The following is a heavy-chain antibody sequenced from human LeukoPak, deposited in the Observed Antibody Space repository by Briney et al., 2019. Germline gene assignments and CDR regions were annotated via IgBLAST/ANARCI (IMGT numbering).Heavy chain of an antibody. J-gene: IGHJ4*02. D-gene: IGHD2-8*01. CDR1: GFIFSTYA. CDR3: AKGGVAPDY. CDR2: IRLDGSDK. Sequence: PGGSLRLSCEASGFIFSTYAMHWVRQAPGKGLKWVAFIRLDGSDKYYADSVKGRFTISRDNSKNTLYLQMNSLKTEDTAVYYCAKGGVAPDYWGQGTLVTVSS. V-gene: IGHV3-30*02.